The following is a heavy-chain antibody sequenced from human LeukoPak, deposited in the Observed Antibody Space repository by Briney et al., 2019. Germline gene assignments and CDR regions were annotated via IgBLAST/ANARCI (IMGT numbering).Heavy chain of an antibody. CDR1: GFTLNDYA. D-gene: IGHD4-23*01. Sequence: GGSLRLSCAASGFTLNDYAMAWVRQGPGKGLEWVSSITGGGGTTYYADSVRGRFTFSRDNSENTLYLQMNSLRAEDTATYYCAKVNSFKIGWKSPIDSWGQGTLVTVSS. V-gene: IGHV3-23*01. J-gene: IGHJ4*02. CDR2: ITGGGGTT. CDR3: AKVNSFKIGWKSPIDS.